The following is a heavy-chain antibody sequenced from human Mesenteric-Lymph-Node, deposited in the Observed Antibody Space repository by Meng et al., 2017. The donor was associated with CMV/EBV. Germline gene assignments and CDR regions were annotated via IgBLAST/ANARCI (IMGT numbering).Heavy chain of an antibody. CDR1: A. Sequence: AMQWVRQAPGQRLEWMGWINSGNGNTKYSRKFQGRVTITRDTSASTAYMELSSLRFEDTAVYYCARGQRGITMVRGVIIPPYFDYWGQGTLVTVSS. J-gene: IGHJ4*02. V-gene: IGHV1-3*04. CDR3: ARGQRGITMVRGVIIPPYFDY. D-gene: IGHD3-10*01. CDR2: INSGNGNT.